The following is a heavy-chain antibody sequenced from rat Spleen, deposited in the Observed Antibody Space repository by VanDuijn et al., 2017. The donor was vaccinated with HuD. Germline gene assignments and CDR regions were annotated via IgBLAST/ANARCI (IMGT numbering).Heavy chain of an antibody. J-gene: IGHJ2*01. CDR3: GRRDYGGYGDY. V-gene: IGHV5-17*01. CDR2: IIYDGSST. D-gene: IGHD1-11*01. Sequence: EVQLVESGGGLVQPGRSLKFSCAASGFTFSDYAMAWVRQAPKKGLEWVATIIYDGSSTYYRDSVKGRFTISRDNAKSTLYLQMDSLRSEDTATYYCGRRDYGGYGDYWGQGVMVTVSS. CDR1: GFTFSDYA.